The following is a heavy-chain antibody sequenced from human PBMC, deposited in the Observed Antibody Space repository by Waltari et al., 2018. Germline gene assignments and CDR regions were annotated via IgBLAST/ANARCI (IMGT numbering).Heavy chain of an antibody. V-gene: IGHV4-59*01. CDR2: IYYSGST. J-gene: IGHJ4*02. D-gene: IGHD6-13*01. Sequence: QVQLQESGPGLVKPSETLSLTCTVPGGSISSYYWSWIRHPPGKGLEWIGYIYYSGSTNSTPSLKSRVTISVDTSKNQFSLKLSSVTAADTAVYYCARGDGIAAAGHDSWGQGTLVTVSS. CDR3: ARGDGIAAAGHDS. CDR1: GGSISSYY.